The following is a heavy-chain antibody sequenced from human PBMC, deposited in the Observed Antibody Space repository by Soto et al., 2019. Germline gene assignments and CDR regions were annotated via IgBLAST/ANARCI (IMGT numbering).Heavy chain of an antibody. D-gene: IGHD4-17*01. CDR2: IYSSGKT. V-gene: IGHV4-39*01. CDR3: VRPQATTSTYHSFDP. Sequence: LSLTCTVSGGSITRSSYYWGWIRQPPGKGLEWIGSIYSSGKTYYNASLKSRVTISVDTSKNQFSLRLTSVTAADTAVYYCVRPQATTSTYHSFDPRGQGPLVTVS. J-gene: IGHJ5*02. CDR1: GGSITRSSYY.